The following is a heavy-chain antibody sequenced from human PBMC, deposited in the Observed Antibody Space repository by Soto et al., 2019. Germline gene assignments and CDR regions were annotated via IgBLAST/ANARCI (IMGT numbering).Heavy chain of an antibody. D-gene: IGHD4-17*01. J-gene: IGHJ6*02. V-gene: IGHV2-5*04. CDR3: VPLMTAVTTFGMDV. Sequence: QITLKESGPTLVEPTQTLTLTCTFSGFSLITTGSGVAWVRQPPGKALEWLALIYWDDDKRYSPSLKSRLTITKDTSKTPVVLTMTNMDPFDTGTYFCVPLMTAVTTFGMDVWGQGTAVNVS. CDR1: GFSLITTGSG. CDR2: IYWDDDK.